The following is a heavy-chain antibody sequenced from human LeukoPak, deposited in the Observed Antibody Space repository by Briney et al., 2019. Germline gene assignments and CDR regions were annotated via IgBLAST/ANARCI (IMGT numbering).Heavy chain of an antibody. CDR3: ARLYQPRRRIAAANDY. J-gene: IGHJ4*02. CDR2: INHSGST. V-gene: IGHV4-34*01. CDR1: GGSFSGYY. Sequence: SETLSLTCAVYGGSFSGYYWSWIRQPPGKGLEWIGEINHSGSTNYNPSLKSRVTISVDTSKNQFSLKLSSVTAADTAVYYCARLYQPRRRIAAANDYWGQGTLVTVSS. D-gene: IGHD6-13*01.